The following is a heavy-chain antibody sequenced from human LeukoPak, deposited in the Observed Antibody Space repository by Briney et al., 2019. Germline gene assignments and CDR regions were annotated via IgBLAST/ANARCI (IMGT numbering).Heavy chain of an antibody. V-gene: IGHV1-69*04. CDR3: ARDLSEDPGIAAAGTRGDLHY. D-gene: IGHD6-13*01. CDR1: GGTFSSYA. Sequence: SVKVSCKASGGTFSSYAISWVRQAPGQGLEWMGRIIPILGIANYAQKFQDRVTITADRSTTTAYMELSSLRSEDTAVYYCARDLSEDPGIAAAGTRGDLHYWGQGTLVTVSS. CDR2: IIPILGIA. J-gene: IGHJ4*02.